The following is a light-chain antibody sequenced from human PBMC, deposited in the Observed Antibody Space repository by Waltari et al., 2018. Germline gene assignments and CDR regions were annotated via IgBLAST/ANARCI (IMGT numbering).Light chain of an antibody. CDR3: SSYLSSSTLERI. V-gene: IGLV2-14*03. CDR2: DVS. CDR1: SSDVGTYNY. Sequence: QSALTQPASVSGSPGQSITLSCTGTSSDVGTYNYVYWYQQFPGKAPKLVICDVSDRPSGISIRFSGSKSGNPASLTISGLQAEDEAVYYCSSYLSSSTLERIFGGGTKLTVL. J-gene: IGLJ2*01.